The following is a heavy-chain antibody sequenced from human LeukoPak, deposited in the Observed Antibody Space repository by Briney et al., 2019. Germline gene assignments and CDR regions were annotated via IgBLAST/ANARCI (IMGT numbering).Heavy chain of an antibody. CDR3: ARGIAVAGIVSDYYYYGMDV. D-gene: IGHD6-19*01. J-gene: IGHJ6*02. Sequence: PSETLSLTCTVSGGSISSYYWSWIRQPPGKGLEWIGYIYYSGSPNYNPSPKSRVTISIHTSKKQFSLKLSSVTAADTAVYYCARGIAVAGIVSDYYYYGMDVWGQGTTVTVSS. CDR1: GGSISSYY. V-gene: IGHV4-59*08. CDR2: IYYSGSP.